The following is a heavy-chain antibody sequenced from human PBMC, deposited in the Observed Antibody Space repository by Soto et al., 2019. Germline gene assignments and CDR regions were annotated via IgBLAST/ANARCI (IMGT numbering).Heavy chain of an antibody. D-gene: IGHD1-26*01. J-gene: IGHJ4*02. V-gene: IGHV4-59*01. CDR3: ARDLSTRGSYRYYFDY. CDR2: IYYSGST. Sequence: TLSLTCTVSGGSIGSYYWSWIRQPPGKGLEWIGYIYYSGSTNYNPSLKSRVTISVDTSKNQFSLKLSSVTAADTAVYYCARDLSTRGSYRYYFDYWGQGTLVTVSS. CDR1: GGSIGSYY.